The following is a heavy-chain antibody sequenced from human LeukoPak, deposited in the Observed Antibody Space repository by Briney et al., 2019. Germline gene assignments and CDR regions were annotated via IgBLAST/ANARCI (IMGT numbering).Heavy chain of an antibody. J-gene: IGHJ6*03. CDR3: ARGDYGDYEDYYYYMDV. Sequence: ASVKLSCNASGSTFSSYAISWVRQARGRAREGTGGIIPIFGTANYAQKFQGRVTITADKSTSTAYMELSSLRSEDTAVYYCARGDYGDYEDYYYYMDVWGKGTTVTVSS. CDR2: IIPIFGTA. CDR1: GSTFSSYA. D-gene: IGHD4-17*01. V-gene: IGHV1-69*06.